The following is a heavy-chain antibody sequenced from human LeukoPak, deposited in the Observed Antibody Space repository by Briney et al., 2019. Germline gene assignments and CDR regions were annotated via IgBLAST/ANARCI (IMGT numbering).Heavy chain of an antibody. D-gene: IGHD2-2*01. CDR2: ISYDGSNK. J-gene: IGHJ4*02. CDR1: GFTFSSYG. CDR3: AKDHCSSTSCYILDY. Sequence: GRSLRLSCAASGFTFSSYGMHWVRQAPGKGLEWVAVISYDGSNKYYADSVKGRFTISRDNSKNTLYLQMNSLRAEDTAVYYCAKDHCSSTSCYILDYWGQGTLVTVPS. V-gene: IGHV3-30*18.